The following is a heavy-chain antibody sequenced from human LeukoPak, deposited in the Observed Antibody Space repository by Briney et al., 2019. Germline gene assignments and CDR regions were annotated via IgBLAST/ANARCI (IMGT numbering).Heavy chain of an antibody. CDR1: GFTFSSYS. Sequence: GGSLRLSCAASGFTFSSYSMNWVRQAPGKGLEWVSSISSSSSYIYYADSVKGRFTISRDNAKNSLYLQMNSLRAEDTAAYYCARGYYDSSGYSFRSNNWFDPWGQGTLVTVSS. CDR2: ISSSSSYI. D-gene: IGHD3-22*01. CDR3: ARGYYDSSGYSFRSNNWFDP. V-gene: IGHV3-21*03. J-gene: IGHJ5*02.